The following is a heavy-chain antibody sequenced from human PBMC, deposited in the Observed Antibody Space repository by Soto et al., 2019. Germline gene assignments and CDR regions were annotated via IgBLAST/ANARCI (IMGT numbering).Heavy chain of an antibody. CDR1: GGSFSGYY. J-gene: IGHJ4*02. Sequence: SETLSLTCAVYGGSFSGYYWSWIRQPPGKGLEWIGEINHSGSTYYNPSLKSRVTISVDTSKNQFSLKLSSVTAADTAVYYCATIISPYYYDSSGYYYFDYWGQGTLVTVSS. CDR3: ATIISPYYYDSSGYYYFDY. V-gene: IGHV4-34*01. D-gene: IGHD3-22*01. CDR2: INHSGST.